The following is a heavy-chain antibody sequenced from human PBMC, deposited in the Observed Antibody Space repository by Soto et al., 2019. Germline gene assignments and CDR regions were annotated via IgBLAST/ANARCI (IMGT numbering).Heavy chain of an antibody. Sequence: SETLSLTCTVSGGCISSYWSWSLQPPGKGLEWIGYIYYSGSTNYNPSLKSRVTISVDTSKNQFSLKLNSMTAADTAVYYCARHNYGSGSTYFDYWGQGTLVTVSS. J-gene: IGHJ4*02. CDR1: GGCISSY. V-gene: IGHV4-59*08. CDR3: ARHNYGSGSTYFDY. CDR2: IYYSGST. D-gene: IGHD3-10*01.